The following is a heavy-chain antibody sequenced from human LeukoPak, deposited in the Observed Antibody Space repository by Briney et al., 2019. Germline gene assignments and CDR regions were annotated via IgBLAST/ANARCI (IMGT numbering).Heavy chain of an antibody. CDR3: ARVGYGSGSYDAFDI. Sequence: SETLSLTCTVSGGSISSYYRSWIRQPPGKGLEWIGYIYYSGSTNYNPSLKSRVTISVDTSKNQFSLKLSSVTAADTAVYYCARVGYGSGSYDAFDIWGQGTMVTVSS. J-gene: IGHJ3*02. D-gene: IGHD3-10*01. CDR1: GGSISSYY. V-gene: IGHV4-59*08. CDR2: IYYSGST.